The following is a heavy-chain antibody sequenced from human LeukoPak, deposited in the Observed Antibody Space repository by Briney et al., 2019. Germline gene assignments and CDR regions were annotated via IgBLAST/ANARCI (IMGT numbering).Heavy chain of an antibody. Sequence: GGSLRLSCATSGFTFSNYGIHWVRQAPGKGLEWVAVISYDGSNKYYADSVKGRFAISRDNSKNTLYLQMNSLGAEDTAVYYCAKAYGYCTTTSCSHEEFDYWGQGTLVTVSS. D-gene: IGHD2-2*01. CDR2: ISYDGSNK. CDR3: AKAYGYCTTTSCSHEEFDY. J-gene: IGHJ4*02. V-gene: IGHV3-30*18. CDR1: GFTFSNYG.